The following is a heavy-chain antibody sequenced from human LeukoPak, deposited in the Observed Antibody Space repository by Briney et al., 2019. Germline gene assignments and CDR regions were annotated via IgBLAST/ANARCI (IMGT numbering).Heavy chain of an antibody. J-gene: IGHJ4*02. D-gene: IGHD1-1*01. CDR3: ARDPMVGNWNPRSPVRFEY. Sequence: ASVKVSSTASGGAFSSYAISWVRPAPGQGLAWMGGIIPIFGTANYTKKIQGRATITAAKSTTTAYMQLSSLRSEDTAVYYCARDPMVGNWNPRSPVRFEYWGQGTLVTVSS. CDR2: IIPIFGTA. V-gene: IGHV1-69*06. CDR1: GGAFSSYA.